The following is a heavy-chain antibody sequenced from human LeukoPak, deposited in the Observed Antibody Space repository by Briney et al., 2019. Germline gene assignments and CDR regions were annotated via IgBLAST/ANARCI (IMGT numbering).Heavy chain of an antibody. V-gene: IGHV4-61*01. CDR2: LFYGGST. D-gene: IGHD1-26*01. J-gene: IGHJ4*02. CDR3: ARVRTGSYYIDY. Sequence: SETLSLTCTVSGGSVSSNSYYWSWIRQPPGKGLECIGYLFYGGSTNYNPSLKSRVTISVDTSKDQFSLKLNSVTAADTAVYYCARVRTGSYYIDYWGQGTLVTVSS. CDR1: GGSVSSNSYY.